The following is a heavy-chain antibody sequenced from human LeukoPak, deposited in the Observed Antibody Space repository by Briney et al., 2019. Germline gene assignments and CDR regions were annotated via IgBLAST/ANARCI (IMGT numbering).Heavy chain of an antibody. J-gene: IGHJ4*02. CDR2: INPNTGAT. CDR3: ARDVGYCTSTSCPYYDY. V-gene: IGHV1-2*02. D-gene: IGHD2-2*01. CDR1: GYTLTVYY. Sequence: ASVKVSCKASGYTLTVYYMHWVRQAPGQGLEWMGWINPNTGATYYAQKFQGRVTMTRDTSINTAYMELSRLRSDDTALYYCARDVGYCTSTSCPYYDYWGQGTLVTVSS.